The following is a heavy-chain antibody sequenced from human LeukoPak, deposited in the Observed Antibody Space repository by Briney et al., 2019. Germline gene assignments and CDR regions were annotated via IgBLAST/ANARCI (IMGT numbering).Heavy chain of an antibody. CDR3: ARLKGYYYGSGSYYQKRDPYYYYYYMDV. CDR2: ISAYNGNT. V-gene: IGHV1-18*01. Sequence: ASVKVSCKASGYTFTSYGISWVRQAPGQGLEWMGWISAYNGNTNYAQKLQGRVTMTTDTSTSTAYMELRSLRSDDTAVYYCARLKGYYYGSGSYYQKRDPYYYYYYMDVWGKGTTVTVSS. J-gene: IGHJ6*03. CDR1: GYTFTSYG. D-gene: IGHD3-10*01.